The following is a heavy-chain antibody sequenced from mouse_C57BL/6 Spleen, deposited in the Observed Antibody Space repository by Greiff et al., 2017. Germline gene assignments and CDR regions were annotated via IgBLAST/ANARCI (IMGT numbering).Heavy chain of an antibody. CDR1: GFNIHVYY. Sequence: VQLQQSRAELVRPGASVQLSCTASGFNIHVYYMHWVTQRPEQGLEWIGRIDPEDGDTEYAPKFQGKATMTADTSSNTAYLQLSSLTSEDTADYYYSVLHTSVVDCCGEGSTPTVS. J-gene: IGHJ2*01. CDR3: SVLHTSVVDC. V-gene: IGHV14-1*01. D-gene: IGHD1-1*01. CDR2: IDPEDGDT.